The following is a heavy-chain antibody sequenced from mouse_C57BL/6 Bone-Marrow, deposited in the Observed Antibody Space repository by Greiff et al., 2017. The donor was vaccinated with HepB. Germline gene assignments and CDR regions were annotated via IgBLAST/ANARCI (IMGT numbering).Heavy chain of an antibody. J-gene: IGHJ4*01. V-gene: IGHV1-54*01. CDR3: ARERGFYYAMDY. CDR1: GYAFTNYL. Sequence: VQLQQSGAELVRPGTSVKVSCKASGYAFTNYLIEWVKQRPGQGLEWIGVIIPGSGGTNYNEKFKGKATLTAAKSSSTAYMQLSGLTSEDSAVYFCARERGFYYAMDYWGQGTSVTVSS. CDR2: IIPGSGGT.